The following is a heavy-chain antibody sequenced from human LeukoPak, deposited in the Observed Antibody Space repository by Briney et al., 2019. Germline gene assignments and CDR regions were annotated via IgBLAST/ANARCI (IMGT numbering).Heavy chain of an antibody. Sequence: SVKVSCKASGGTFSSYAISWVRQAPGQGLEWMGGIIPIFGTANYAQKFQGRVTITTDESTSTAYMELSSLKSEDTAVYYCASPGGYYDSSGYYDFDYWGQGTLVTVSS. CDR3: ASPGGYYDSSGYYDFDY. D-gene: IGHD3-22*01. CDR1: GGTFSSYA. CDR2: IIPIFGTA. J-gene: IGHJ4*02. V-gene: IGHV1-69*05.